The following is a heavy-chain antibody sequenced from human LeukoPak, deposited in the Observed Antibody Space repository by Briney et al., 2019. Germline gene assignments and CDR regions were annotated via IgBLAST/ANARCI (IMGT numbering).Heavy chain of an antibody. J-gene: IGHJ4*02. CDR3: AREGPDY. CDR1: GFTFDDYG. CDR2: INEEGSDT. V-gene: IGHV3-74*01. Sequence: GGSLRLSCVASGFTFDDYGMGWVRQVPGKGLEWVSGINEEGSDTKYADSVRGQFTISRDNAKNTLSLQMNSLRADDTAVYYCAREGPDYWGQGTLVTVSS.